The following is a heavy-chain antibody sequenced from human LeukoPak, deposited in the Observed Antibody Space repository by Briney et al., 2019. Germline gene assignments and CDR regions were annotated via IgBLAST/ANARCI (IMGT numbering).Heavy chain of an antibody. CDR3: ARAALKSRTYYYDGSGYYYVY. CDR1: GGTFSSYA. D-gene: IGHD3-22*01. J-gene: IGHJ4*02. CDR2: IIPILGIA. Sequence: SVKVSCKASGGTFSSYAISWVRQAPGQGLEWMGRIIPILGIANYAQKFQGRVTITADKSTSTAYMELSSLRSEDTAVYYCARAALKSRTYYYDGSGYYYVYWGQGTLVTVSS. V-gene: IGHV1-69*04.